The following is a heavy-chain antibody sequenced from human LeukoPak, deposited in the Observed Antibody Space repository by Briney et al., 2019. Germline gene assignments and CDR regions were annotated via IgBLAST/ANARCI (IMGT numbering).Heavy chain of an antibody. CDR1: GFTFSSYS. CDR3: AKDQRGIAAAGTCY. CDR2: ISSSSSYI. Sequence: GGSLRLSCAASGFTFSSYSMNWVRQAPGKGLEWVSSISSSSSYIYYADSVKGRFTISRDNSKNTLYLQMNSLRAEDTAVYYCAKDQRGIAAAGTCYWGQGTLVTVSS. V-gene: IGHV3-21*04. J-gene: IGHJ4*02. D-gene: IGHD6-13*01.